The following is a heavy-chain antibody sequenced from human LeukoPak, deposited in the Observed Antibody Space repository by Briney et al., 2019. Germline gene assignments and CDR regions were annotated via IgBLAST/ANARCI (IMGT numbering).Heavy chain of an antibody. D-gene: IGHD5-18*01. CDR2: IWYDGSNK. J-gene: IGHJ3*02. Sequence: GGSLRLSCAASGFTFSSYGMPWVRQAPGKGLEWVAVIWYDGSNKYYADSVKGRFTISRDNSKNTLYLQMNSLRAEDTAVYYCARDPRLWANDAFDIWGQGTKVTVSS. CDR1: GFTFSSYG. V-gene: IGHV3-33*01. CDR3: ARDPRLWANDAFDI.